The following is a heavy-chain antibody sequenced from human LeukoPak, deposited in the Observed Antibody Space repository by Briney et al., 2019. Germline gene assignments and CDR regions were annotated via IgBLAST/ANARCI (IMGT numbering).Heavy chain of an antibody. V-gene: IGHV4-38-2*02. D-gene: IGHD3-10*01. J-gene: IGHJ4*02. CDR1: GYSISSVYY. CDR2: IYHSGST. CDR3: ARDRIYGSGSDHFDY. Sequence: SETLSLTCIVSGYSISSVYYWGWIRQPPGKGLEWIGSIYHSGSTYYNPSLKSRVTISVDTSKNQSSLKLSSVTAADTAVYYCARDRIYGSGSDHFDYWGQGALVTVSS.